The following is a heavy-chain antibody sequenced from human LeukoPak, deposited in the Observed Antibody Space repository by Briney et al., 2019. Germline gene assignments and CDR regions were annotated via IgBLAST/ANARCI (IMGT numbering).Heavy chain of an antibody. V-gene: IGHV3-30*18. CDR3: AKSPLDSATRGVFDY. D-gene: IGHD3-16*01. CDR1: GFTFSSYG. CDR2: ISYDGSNK. J-gene: IGHJ4*02. Sequence: PGGSLRLSCAASGFTFSSYGMHWVRQAPGKGLEWVAVISYDGSNKYYADSVKGRFTISRDNSKNTLYLQMNSLRAEDTAVYYCAKSPLDSATRGVFDYWGQGTLVTVSS.